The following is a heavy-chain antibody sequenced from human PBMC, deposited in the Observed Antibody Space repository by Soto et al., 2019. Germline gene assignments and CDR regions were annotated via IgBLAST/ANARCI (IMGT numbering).Heavy chain of an antibody. J-gene: IGHJ4*02. V-gene: IGHV1-69*02. CDR3: ATNYGSGSTHFDY. Sequence: QVQLVQSGAEVKKPGSPVRVSCTAYGDTFNFYTISWVRQVPGQGPEWMGRIIPMLGMSNYAQKFQGRVTIMADKSTSTVYMNLSGLTSEDTAVYYCATNYGSGSTHFDYWGQGTLVTVSS. CDR1: GDTFNFYT. D-gene: IGHD3-10*01. CDR2: IIPMLGMS.